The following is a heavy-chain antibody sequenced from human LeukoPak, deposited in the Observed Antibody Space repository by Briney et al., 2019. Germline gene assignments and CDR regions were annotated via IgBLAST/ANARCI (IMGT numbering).Heavy chain of an antibody. D-gene: IGHD3-3*01. J-gene: IGHJ5*02. Sequence: ASVKVSCKASGYTFTSYDINWVRQATGQGLEWMGWMNSNSGNTGYAQKFQGRVTFTRNTSISTAYMELSSLRSEDTAVYYCARGYYDFWSGYLNWFDPWGQGTLVTVSS. CDR3: ARGYYDFWSGYLNWFDP. CDR1: GYTFTSYD. V-gene: IGHV1-8*03. CDR2: MNSNSGNT.